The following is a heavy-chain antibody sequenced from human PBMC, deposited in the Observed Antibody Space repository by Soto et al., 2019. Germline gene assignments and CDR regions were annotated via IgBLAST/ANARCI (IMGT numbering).Heavy chain of an antibody. CDR2: IYYSGST. CDR1: GGSISSYY. J-gene: IGHJ5*02. CDR3: ARGSYNWNYVGWFDP. Sequence: SETLSLTCTVSGGSISSYYWSWIRQPPGKGLEWIGYIYYSGSTNYNPSLKSRVTVSVDTSKNQFSLKLSSVTAADTAVYYCARGSYNWNYVGWFDPWGQGTLVTVS. D-gene: IGHD1-7*01. V-gene: IGHV4-59*01.